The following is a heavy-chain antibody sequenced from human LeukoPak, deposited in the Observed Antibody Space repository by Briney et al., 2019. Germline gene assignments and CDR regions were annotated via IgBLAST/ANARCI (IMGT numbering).Heavy chain of an antibody. J-gene: IGHJ6*04. CDR3: TKEELRPDYYMSL. CDR1: GFTFRSYT. CDR2: ISGSGDRT. V-gene: IGHV3-23*01. Sequence: GGSLTLSCAASGFTFRSYTVIWVRQAPGKGLEWVSTISGSGDRTYYADSVEGRFTVSRDNSNNTVYVQMNSLRVEDTAVYYCTKEELRPDYYMSLCAKGTTVTVSS. D-gene: IGHD1-26*01.